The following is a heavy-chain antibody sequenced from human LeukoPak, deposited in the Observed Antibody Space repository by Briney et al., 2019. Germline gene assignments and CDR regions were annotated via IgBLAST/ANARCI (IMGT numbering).Heavy chain of an antibody. J-gene: IGHJ4*02. V-gene: IGHV1-18*01. CDR2: ISAYNGNT. CDR3: AREWFGELSDY. Sequence: GASVKVSCKASGYTFSIYGITWVRQAPGQGLEWMGWISAYNGNTNYAQKLQGRVTMTTDTSTSTAYMELRSLRSDDTAVYYCAREWFGELSDYWGQGTLVTVSS. CDR1: GYTFSIYG. D-gene: IGHD3-10*01.